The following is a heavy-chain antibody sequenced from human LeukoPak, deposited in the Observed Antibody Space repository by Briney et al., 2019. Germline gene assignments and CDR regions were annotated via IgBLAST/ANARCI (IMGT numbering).Heavy chain of an antibody. V-gene: IGHV4-4*02. CDR2: IYHSGST. CDR3: ARSTAGGYYYGMDV. J-gene: IGHJ6*02. Sequence: PSETLSLTCAVSGGSISSSNWWSWVRQPPGKGLEWIGEIYHSGSTNYNPSLKSRVTISADKSKNQISLKLSSVTAADTAVYYCARSTAGGYYYGMDVWGQGTTVTVSS. CDR1: GGSISSSNW. D-gene: IGHD6-13*01.